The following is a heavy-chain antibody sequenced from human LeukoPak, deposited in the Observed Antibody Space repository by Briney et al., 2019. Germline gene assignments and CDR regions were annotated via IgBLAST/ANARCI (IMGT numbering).Heavy chain of an antibody. V-gene: IGHV3-66*01. J-gene: IGHJ3*02. Sequence: GGSLRLSCAASGFTVSSNYMSWVRQAPGKGLEWVSVIYSGGSTYYADSVKGRFTISRDNSKNTLYLQMNSLRAEDTAVYYCASGGRERIQLWLSYAFDIWGQGTMVTVSS. CDR1: GFTVSSNY. CDR3: ASGGRERIQLWLSYAFDI. CDR2: IYSGGST. D-gene: IGHD5-18*01.